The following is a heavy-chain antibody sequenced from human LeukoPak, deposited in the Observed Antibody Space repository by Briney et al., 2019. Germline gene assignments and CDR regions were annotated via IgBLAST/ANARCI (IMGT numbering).Heavy chain of an antibody. CDR2: IYPGDSDT. D-gene: IGHD3-22*01. J-gene: IGHJ3*02. CDR1: GYSFTSYW. V-gene: IGHV5-51*01. CDR3: ARQGIRHYYDSSGYPSDAFDI. Sequence: GESLKISCKGSGYSFTSYWIGWVRQMPGKGLEWMGIIYPGDSDTRYSPSFQGQVTISADKSISTAYLQWSSLKASDTAMYYCARQGIRHYYDSSGYPSDAFDIWGQGTMVTVSS.